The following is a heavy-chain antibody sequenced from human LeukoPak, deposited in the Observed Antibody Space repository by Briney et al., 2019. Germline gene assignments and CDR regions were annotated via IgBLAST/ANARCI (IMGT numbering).Heavy chain of an antibody. CDR3: ARGSRTYCGGDCYTD. V-gene: IGHV4-30-2*01. CDR1: GGSISSGGYS. CDR2: IYHSGNT. D-gene: IGHD2-21*02. J-gene: IGHJ4*02. Sequence: SETLSLTCAVSGGSISSGGYSWSWIRQPPGKGLEWIGYIYHSGNTYYNPSLKSRVTISVDRSKNQFSLKLSSVTAADTAVYYCARGSRTYCGGDCYTDWGQGTLVTVSS.